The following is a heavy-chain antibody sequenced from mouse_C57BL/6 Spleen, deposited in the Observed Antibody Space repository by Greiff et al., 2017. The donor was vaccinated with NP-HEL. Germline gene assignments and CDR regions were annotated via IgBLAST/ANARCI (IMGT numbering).Heavy chain of an antibody. Sequence: EVQLQESGPELVKPGASVKIPCKASGYTFTDYNMDWVKQSHGKSLEWIGDINPNNGGTIYNQKFKGKATLTVDKSSSTAYMELRSLTSEDTAVYYCARSIRQLRPLMLWGYWGQGTSVTVSS. CDR2: INPNNGGT. J-gene: IGHJ4*01. CDR3: ARSIRQLRPLMLWGY. D-gene: IGHD3-2*02. V-gene: IGHV1-18*01. CDR1: GYTFTDYN.